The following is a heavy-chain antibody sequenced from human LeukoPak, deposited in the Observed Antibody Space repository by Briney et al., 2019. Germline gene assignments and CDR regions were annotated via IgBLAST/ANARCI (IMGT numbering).Heavy chain of an antibody. V-gene: IGHV4-39*01. CDR1: GGSISSSSYY. Sequence: PSETLSLTCTVSGGSISSSSYYWGWIRQPPGKGLEWIGSIYYSGSTYYNPSLKSRVTISVDTSKNQFSLKLSSVTAADTAVYYCARVPYSSSWGNFDYWGQGTLVTVSS. D-gene: IGHD6-13*01. J-gene: IGHJ4*02. CDR2: IYYSGST. CDR3: ARVPYSSSWGNFDY.